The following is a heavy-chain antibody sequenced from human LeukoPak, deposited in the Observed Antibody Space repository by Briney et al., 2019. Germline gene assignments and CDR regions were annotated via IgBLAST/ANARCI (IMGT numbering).Heavy chain of an antibody. CDR1: GFTFSDYY. V-gene: IGHV3-23*01. CDR3: AKGGYSYGSYY. Sequence: GGSLRLSCAASGFTFSDYYMSWVRQAPGKGLEWVSAISGSGGSTYYADSVKGRFTISRDNSKNTLYLQMNSLRAQDTAVYYCAKGGYSYGSYYWGQGTLVTVSS. CDR2: ISGSGGST. J-gene: IGHJ4*02. D-gene: IGHD5-18*01.